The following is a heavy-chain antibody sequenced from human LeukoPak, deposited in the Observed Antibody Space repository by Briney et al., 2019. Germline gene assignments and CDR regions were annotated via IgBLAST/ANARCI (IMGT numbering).Heavy chain of an antibody. D-gene: IGHD2-21*02. J-gene: IGHJ1*01. Sequence: PGGSLRLSCAASGFTFSTYWMNWVRQAPGKGLEWVANINQDGNEKYYVDSVKGRFTISRDNAKNSLFLQMNSLRAEDTAVYYCTSWGDTTAEYFQRWGQGTLVTVSS. CDR1: GFTFSTYW. CDR2: INQDGNEK. CDR3: TSWGDTTAEYFQR. V-gene: IGHV3-7*01.